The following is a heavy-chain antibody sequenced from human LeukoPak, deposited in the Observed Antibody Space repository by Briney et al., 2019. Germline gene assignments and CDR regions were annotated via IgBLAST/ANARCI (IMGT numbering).Heavy chain of an antibody. Sequence: PGGSLRLSCAASGFTFDDYAMHWVRQAPGKGLEWVSGISWNSGSIGYADSVKGRFTVSRDNAKNSLYLQMNSLRAEDTALYYCAQANYYYYYYMDVWGKGTTVTVSS. V-gene: IGHV3-9*01. CDR3: AQANYYYYYYMDV. CDR2: ISWNSGSI. J-gene: IGHJ6*03. CDR1: GFTFDDYA.